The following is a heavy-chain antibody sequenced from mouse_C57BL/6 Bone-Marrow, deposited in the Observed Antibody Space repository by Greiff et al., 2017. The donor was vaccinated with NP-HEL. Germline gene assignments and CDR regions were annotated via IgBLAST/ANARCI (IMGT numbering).Heavy chain of an antibody. Sequence: VQLQQSGAELARPGASVKLSCKASGYTFTSYGISWVKQRTGQGLEWIGEIYPRSGNTYYNEKFKGKATLTADKSSSTAYMELRSLTSEDSAVYFCAPAYYSNYGFAYWGQGTLVTVSA. CDR2: IYPRSGNT. D-gene: IGHD2-5*01. CDR1: GYTFTSYG. CDR3: APAYYSNYGFAY. V-gene: IGHV1-81*01. J-gene: IGHJ3*01.